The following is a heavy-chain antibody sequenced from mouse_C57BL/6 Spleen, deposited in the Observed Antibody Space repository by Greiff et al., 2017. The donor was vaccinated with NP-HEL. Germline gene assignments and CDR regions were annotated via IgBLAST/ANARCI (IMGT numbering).Heavy chain of an antibody. CDR2: IWRGGST. CDR1: GFSLTSYG. V-gene: IGHV2-5*01. D-gene: IGHD4-1*01. CDR3: AKGWDVSYWYFDV. J-gene: IGHJ1*03. Sequence: VMLVESGPGLVQPSQSLSITCTVSGFSLTSYGVHWVRQSPGKGLEWLGVIWRGGSTDYNAAFMSRLSITKDNSKSQVFFKMNSLQADDTAIYYCAKGWDVSYWYFDVWGTGTTVTVSS.